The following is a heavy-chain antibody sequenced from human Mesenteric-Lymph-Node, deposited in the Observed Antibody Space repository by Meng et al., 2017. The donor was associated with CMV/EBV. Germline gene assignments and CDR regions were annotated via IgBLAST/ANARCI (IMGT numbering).Heavy chain of an antibody. CDR3: ARGVPANYYYYYGMDV. Sequence: APVKVSCKASGYTFTSYAMHWVRQAPGQRLEWMGWSNAGNGNTKYSQEFQGRVTITADKSTSTAYMELSSLRSEDTAVYYCARGVPANYYYYYGMDVWGQGTTVTVSS. J-gene: IGHJ6*02. CDR1: GYTFTSYA. V-gene: IGHV1-3*02. CDR2: SNAGNGNT. D-gene: IGHD6-25*01.